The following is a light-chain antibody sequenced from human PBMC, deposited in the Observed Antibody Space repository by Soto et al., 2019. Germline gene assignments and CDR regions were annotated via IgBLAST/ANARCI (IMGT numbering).Light chain of an antibody. V-gene: IGLV3-21*04. CDR2: YDN. CDR3: KLWDSSSDHAV. CDR1: NIGIKS. J-gene: IGLJ7*01. Sequence: SSELTQPPSVSVAPGKTARITCGGNNIGIKSVHWYQQKPGQAPVLVIYYDNDRPSGIPERFSGSNSGNTATLTISRVEAGNEADYYCKLWDSSSDHAVFGGGTQLTVL.